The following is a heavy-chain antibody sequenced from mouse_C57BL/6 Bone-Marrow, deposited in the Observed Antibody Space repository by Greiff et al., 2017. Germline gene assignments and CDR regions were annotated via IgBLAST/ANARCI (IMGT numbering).Heavy chain of an antibody. CDR2: IWGDGST. J-gene: IGHJ1*03. D-gene: IGHD1-1*01. CDR3: AKPGDYYGSPVLDV. Sequence: VQGVESGPGLVAPSQSLSITCTVSGFSLTSYGVSWVRQPPGKGLEWLGVIWGDGSTNYHSALISRLSISKHNSKSQVFLKLNRLQTDDTATYYCAKPGDYYGSPVLDVWGTGTTVTVSS. CDR1: GFSLTSYG. V-gene: IGHV2-3*01.